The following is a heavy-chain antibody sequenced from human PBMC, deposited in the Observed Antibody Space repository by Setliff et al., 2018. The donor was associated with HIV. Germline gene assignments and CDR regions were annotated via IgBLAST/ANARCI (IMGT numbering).Heavy chain of an antibody. CDR3: TASYANIRGVIVF. Sequence: SLLLSCAASGFTFNSAWMNWVRQAPGKGLEWVGRIKSNTVGGTTDYNTPVKGRFIISRDDSKNLVYLQMNNLKTVDTAIYYCTASYANIRGVIVFWGQGTPVTVS. D-gene: IGHD3-10*01. V-gene: IGHV3-15*01. CDR2: IKSNTVGGTT. J-gene: IGHJ4*02. CDR1: GFTFNSAW.